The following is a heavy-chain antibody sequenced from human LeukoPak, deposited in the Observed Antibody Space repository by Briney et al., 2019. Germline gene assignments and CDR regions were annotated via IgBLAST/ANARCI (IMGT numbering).Heavy chain of an antibody. Sequence: GGSLRLSCAASGFTYSNYWMHWVRQAPGKGLEWVSSISSSSTYIYYADSVKGRFTISRDNAKNSLYLQMNSLRVEDTAVYYCARAEGSGSSFDYWGQGTLVTVSS. CDR2: ISSSSTYI. J-gene: IGHJ4*02. V-gene: IGHV3-21*01. CDR1: GFTYSNYW. D-gene: IGHD3-10*01. CDR3: ARAEGSGSSFDY.